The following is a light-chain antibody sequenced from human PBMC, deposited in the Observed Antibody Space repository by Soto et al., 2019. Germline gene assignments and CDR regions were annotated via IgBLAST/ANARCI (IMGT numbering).Light chain of an antibody. CDR1: QSISSY. V-gene: IGKV1-39*01. J-gene: IGKJ5*01. Sequence: DIQMTQSPSTLSGAVGDRVTITCRASQSISSYLNWYQQKPGKAPKLLIYAASSLQSGVPSRFSGSGSGTDFTLTICSLQPEDFATYYCPQSYSTPTTFGQGTLLEIK. CDR2: AAS. CDR3: PQSYSTPTT.